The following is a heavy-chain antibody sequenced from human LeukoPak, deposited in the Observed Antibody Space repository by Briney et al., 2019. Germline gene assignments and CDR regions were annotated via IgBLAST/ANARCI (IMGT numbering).Heavy chain of an antibody. CDR3: ASRPYYYDSSGYFD. Sequence: GGSLRLPCAASGFTFSSYSMNWVRQAPGKGLEWVSSISSSSSYIYYADSVKGRFTISRDNAKNSLYLQMNSLRAEDTAVYYCASRPYYYDSSGYFDWGQGTLVTVSS. J-gene: IGHJ4*02. D-gene: IGHD3-22*01. CDR2: ISSSSSYI. CDR1: GFTFSSYS. V-gene: IGHV3-21*01.